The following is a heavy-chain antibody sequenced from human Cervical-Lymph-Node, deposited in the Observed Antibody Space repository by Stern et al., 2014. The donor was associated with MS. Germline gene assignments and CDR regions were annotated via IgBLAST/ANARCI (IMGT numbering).Heavy chain of an antibody. CDR2: LSAYNGNT. D-gene: IGHD6-13*01. CDR3: ATGYSSSWHGYYYGMDV. J-gene: IGHJ6*02. V-gene: IGHV1-18*01. Sequence: VQLVQPGAEVKKPGASVKVSCKASGYTFTSYGISWVRQATGKGLEWMGWLSAYNGNTNYAQKLQGRVTMTTDTSTSTAYMELRSLRSDDTAVYYCATGYSSSWHGYYYGMDVWGQGTTVTVSS. CDR1: GYTFTSYG.